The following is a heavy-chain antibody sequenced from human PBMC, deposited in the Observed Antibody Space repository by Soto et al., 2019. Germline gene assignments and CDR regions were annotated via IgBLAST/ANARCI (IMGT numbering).Heavy chain of an antibody. CDR2: IYYSGST. CDR3: ARLDILTGYYSYFDY. D-gene: IGHD3-9*01. V-gene: IGHV4-39*01. J-gene: IGHJ4*02. CDR1: GGSITSSSYY. Sequence: SETLSLTCTVSGGSITSSSYYWGWIRQPPGKGLEWIGSIYYSGSTYYNPSLKSRVTISVDTSKNQFSLKLSSVTAADTAVYYCARLDILTGYYSYFDYWGQGTLVTVS.